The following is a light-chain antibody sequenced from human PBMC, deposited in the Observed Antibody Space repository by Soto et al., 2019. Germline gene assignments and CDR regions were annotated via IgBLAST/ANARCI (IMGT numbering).Light chain of an antibody. CDR3: HQYGSSPFT. V-gene: IGKV3-20*01. CDR2: GAS. J-gene: IGKJ2*01. Sequence: IVLTQSPGTLSLSPGERATLSCRASQSVTSNYLAWYQQKPGQAPRLLIYGASSRATGIPVRFSGSGSGTDFTLTISRLEPEDFAVYYCHQYGSSPFTFGQGTKLEIK. CDR1: QSVTSNY.